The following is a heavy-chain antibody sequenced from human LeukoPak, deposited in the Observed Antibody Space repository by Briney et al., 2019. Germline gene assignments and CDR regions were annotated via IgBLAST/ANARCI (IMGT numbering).Heavy chain of an antibody. V-gene: IGHV3-21*01. Sequence: PGGSLRLSCAASGFTFSSYSMNWVRQAPGKGLEWVSAISGSGGSTFYADSVKGRFTISRDNAKNSLYLQMNSLRAEDTAVYYCARETDGGNMDYWGQGTLVIVSS. CDR3: ARETDGGNMDY. J-gene: IGHJ4*02. CDR1: GFTFSSYS. D-gene: IGHD4-23*01. CDR2: ISGSGGST.